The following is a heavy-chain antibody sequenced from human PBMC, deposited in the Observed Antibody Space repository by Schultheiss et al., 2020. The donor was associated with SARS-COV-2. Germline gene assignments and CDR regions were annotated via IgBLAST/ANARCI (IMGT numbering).Heavy chain of an antibody. Sequence: GGSLRLSCTDSGFTFGDYVVNWVRQAPGKGREWVGFIRSTAYGATTEYAASVKGRFTISRDDSTSIAYLQMNSLKTEDTAVYYCTSSVYCSGRSCNSYWYFDLWGRGTLVTVSS. CDR3: TSSVYCSGRSCNSYWYFDL. V-gene: IGHV3-49*04. J-gene: IGHJ2*01. CDR2: IRSTAYGATT. CDR1: GFTFGDYV. D-gene: IGHD2-15*01.